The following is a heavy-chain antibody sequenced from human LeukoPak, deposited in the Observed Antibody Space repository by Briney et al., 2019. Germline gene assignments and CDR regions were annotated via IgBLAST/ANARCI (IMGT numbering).Heavy chain of an antibody. CDR3: ARVPYSSGWYSSFWYFDL. Sequence: PSETLSLTCTVSGGSISSYYWSWIRQPPGKGLEWIGYIYYSGSTNYNPSLKSRVTISVDTSKNQFSLKLSSVTAADTAVYYCARVPYSSGWYSSFWYFDLWGHGTLVTVSS. J-gene: IGHJ2*01. V-gene: IGHV4-59*01. D-gene: IGHD6-19*01. CDR2: IYYSGST. CDR1: GGSISSYY.